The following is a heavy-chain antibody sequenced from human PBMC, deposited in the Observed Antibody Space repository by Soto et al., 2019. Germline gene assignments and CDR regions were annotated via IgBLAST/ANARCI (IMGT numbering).Heavy chain of an antibody. CDR2: IWYDGSNK. Sequence: GGSLRLSCAASGFTFSSYGMHWVRQAPGKGLEWVAVIWYDGSNKYYADSVKGRFTVSRDNSKNTLYLQRNSLRAEDTDVYYCARDSRTYYDFWSGYYLFDYWGQGTLVTVSS. V-gene: IGHV3-33*01. J-gene: IGHJ4*02. D-gene: IGHD3-3*01. CDR1: GFTFSSYG. CDR3: ARDSRTYYDFWSGYYLFDY.